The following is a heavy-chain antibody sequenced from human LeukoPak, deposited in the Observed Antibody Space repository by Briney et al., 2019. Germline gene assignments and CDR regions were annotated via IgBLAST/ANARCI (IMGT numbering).Heavy chain of an antibody. CDR1: GFTFSNYW. Sequence: GGSLRLSCAASGFTFSNYWVHWVRQAPGKGLVWVSRINSDGSDTIYADSVKGRFTISRDNAKNTLYLQMNSLRAEDTSVFYCARGGDNHGFDIWGQGTMVTVSS. CDR3: ARGGDNHGFDI. D-gene: IGHD1-14*01. J-gene: IGHJ3*02. V-gene: IGHV3-74*01. CDR2: INSDGSDT.